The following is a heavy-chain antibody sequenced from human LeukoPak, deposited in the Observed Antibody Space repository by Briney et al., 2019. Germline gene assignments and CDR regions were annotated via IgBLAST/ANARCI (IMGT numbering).Heavy chain of an antibody. Sequence: GGSLRLSCEVSGFTFSSYAMSWVRQAPGKGLECVSGISATGGSTFYGDSVKGRFTVSRDNSKNTLDLQMNSLRAEDTAVYYCARDRGSYRNFDWFDPWGQGTLVTVSS. CDR1: GFTFSSYA. V-gene: IGHV3-23*01. J-gene: IGHJ5*02. D-gene: IGHD1-26*01. CDR2: ISATGGST. CDR3: ARDRGSYRNFDWFDP.